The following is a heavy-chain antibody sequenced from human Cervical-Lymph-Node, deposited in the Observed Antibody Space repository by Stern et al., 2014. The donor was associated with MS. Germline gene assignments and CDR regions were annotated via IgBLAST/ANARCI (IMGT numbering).Heavy chain of an antibody. J-gene: IGHJ5*02. CDR1: GFTFSGYW. D-gene: IGHD4-11*01. CDR2: INSDAIGT. V-gene: IGHV3-74*01. Sequence: EVQLVESGGGLVQPGGSLRLSCAGSGFTFSGYWMHWVRQAPEKGLGWVYRINSDAIGTNYADSVKGRFTISRDNAKNTLYLQMDSLRAEDTAVYYCARQMTTVTKSWFDPWGQGTLVTVSS. CDR3: ARQMTTVTKSWFDP.